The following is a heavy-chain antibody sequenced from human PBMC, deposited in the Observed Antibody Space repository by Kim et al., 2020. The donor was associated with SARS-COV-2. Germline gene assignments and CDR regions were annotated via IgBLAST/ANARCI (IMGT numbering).Heavy chain of an antibody. J-gene: IGHJ4*02. Sequence: ASVKVSCKASGYTFTSYAMHWVRQAPGQRLEWMGWINAGNGNTKYSQKFQGRVTITRDTSASTAYMELSSLRSEDTAVYYCARYGIQLWLPDYWGQGTLVTVSS. D-gene: IGHD5-18*01. CDR1: GYTFTSYA. CDR2: INAGNGNT. V-gene: IGHV1-3*01. CDR3: ARYGIQLWLPDY.